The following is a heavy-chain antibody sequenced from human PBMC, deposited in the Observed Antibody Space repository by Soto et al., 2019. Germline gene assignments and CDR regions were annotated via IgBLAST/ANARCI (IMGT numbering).Heavy chain of an antibody. CDR2: IYYSGST. CDR1: GGSISSYY. CDR3: GRGVGFDYDY. D-gene: IGHD3-9*01. V-gene: IGHV4-59*01. J-gene: IGHJ4*02. Sequence: SETLSLTCTVSGGSISSYYWSWIRQPPGKGLEWIGYIYYSGSTNYNPSLKSRVTISVDTSKNQFSLKLSSVTAADTAVYYCGRGVGFDYDYWGQGTLVTVSS.